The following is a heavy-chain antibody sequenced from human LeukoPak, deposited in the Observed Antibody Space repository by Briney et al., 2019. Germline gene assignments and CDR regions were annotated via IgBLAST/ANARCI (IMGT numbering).Heavy chain of an antibody. CDR3: ARERQGVNY. Sequence: ASVKVSCKASGYTFIGYYMHWVRQATGQGLEWMGWMNPNSGNTGYAQKFQGRVTMTRNTSISTAYMELSSLRSEDTAVYYCARERQGVNYWGQGTLVTVSS. CDR2: MNPNSGNT. CDR1: GYTFIGYY. V-gene: IGHV1-8*02. D-gene: IGHD6-25*01. J-gene: IGHJ4*02.